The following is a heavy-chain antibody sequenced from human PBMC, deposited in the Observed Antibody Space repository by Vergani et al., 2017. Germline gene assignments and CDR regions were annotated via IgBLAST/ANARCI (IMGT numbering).Heavy chain of an antibody. CDR2: ISGSGGNT. CDR3: AKGVYCSSTSGYEGRGYYYGMGV. J-gene: IGHJ6*02. D-gene: IGHD2-2*01. Sequence: EVQLLESGGGLVQPGGSLRLSCAASGFTFSSYAMSWVRQVPGKGLEWVSGISGSGGNTYYANSVKGRFTISRDNSKNTLYLQTNSLRADDTAVYYCAKGVYCSSTSGYEGRGYYYGMGVWGQGTTVTFSS. V-gene: IGHV3-23*01. CDR1: GFTFSSYA.